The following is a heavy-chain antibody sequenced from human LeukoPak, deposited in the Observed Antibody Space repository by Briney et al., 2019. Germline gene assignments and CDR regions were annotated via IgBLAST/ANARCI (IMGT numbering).Heavy chain of an antibody. Sequence: SETLSLTCAVYGGSFSGYYWSWIRQPPGKGLEWIGEINHSGSTNYSPSLKSRVTISVDTSKNQFSLKLSSVTAADTAVYYCARQTKSYYYYYGMDVWGQGTTVTVSS. J-gene: IGHJ6*02. CDR2: INHSGST. D-gene: IGHD1-7*01. V-gene: IGHV4-34*01. CDR1: GGSFSGYY. CDR3: ARQTKSYYYYYGMDV.